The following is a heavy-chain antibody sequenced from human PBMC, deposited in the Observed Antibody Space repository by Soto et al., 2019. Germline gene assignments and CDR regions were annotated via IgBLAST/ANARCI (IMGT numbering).Heavy chain of an antibody. CDR2: ISAYNSNT. CDR3: ARDIRFLEWLFRPYYYYYGMDV. V-gene: IGHV1-18*01. Sequence: ASVEVSCKASGYTFTSYGISWVRQAPGQGLEWMGWISAYNSNTNYAQKLQGRVTMTTDTSTSTAYMELRSLRSDDTAVYYCARDIRFLEWLFRPYYYYYGMDVWGQGTTVTVSS. CDR1: GYTFTSYG. J-gene: IGHJ6*02. D-gene: IGHD3-3*01.